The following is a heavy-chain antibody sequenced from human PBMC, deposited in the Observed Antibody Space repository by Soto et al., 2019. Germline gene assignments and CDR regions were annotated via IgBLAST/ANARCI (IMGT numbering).Heavy chain of an antibody. J-gene: IGHJ4*02. Sequence: GGSLRLSCAASGFTFSNYEMHWVRQAPGKGLEWVSAISGSGGSTYYADSVKGRFTISRDNSKNTLYLQMNSLRAEDTAVYYCAKDRQQLKDYWGQGTLVTVSS. CDR1: GFTFSNYE. D-gene: IGHD6-13*01. CDR3: AKDRQQLKDY. CDR2: ISGSGGST. V-gene: IGHV3-23*01.